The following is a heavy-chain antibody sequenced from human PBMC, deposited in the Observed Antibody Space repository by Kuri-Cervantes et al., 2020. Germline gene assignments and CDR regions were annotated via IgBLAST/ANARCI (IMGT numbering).Heavy chain of an antibody. V-gene: IGHV4-34*01. Sequence: GSLRLSCAVYGGSFSGYYWSWIRQPPGKGLEWIGEINHSGSTNYSPSLKGRVTISLDTSKSQFSLKLGSVTAADTAVYYCASMGKGGSLAYWGQGTLVTVSS. D-gene: IGHD1-26*01. CDR2: INHSGST. CDR3: ASMGKGGSLAY. CDR1: GGSFSGYY. J-gene: IGHJ4*02.